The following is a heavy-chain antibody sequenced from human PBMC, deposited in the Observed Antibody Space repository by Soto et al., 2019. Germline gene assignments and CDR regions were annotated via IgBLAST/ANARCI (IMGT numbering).Heavy chain of an antibody. J-gene: IGHJ6*02. CDR1: EFTFDKYY. D-gene: IGHD1-20*01. V-gene: IGHV3-7*01. Sequence: EVQLVESGGGLVQPGGSLRLSCAASEFTFDKYYMTWVRQAPGKGPEWVANIKPDGSEQYYVDSVKGRFTISRDNANNSLYLPMNRLRAEDTAVYFCARGNWNYYYGFDVWGQGTTVTVSS. CDR2: IKPDGSEQ. CDR3: ARGNWNYYYGFDV.